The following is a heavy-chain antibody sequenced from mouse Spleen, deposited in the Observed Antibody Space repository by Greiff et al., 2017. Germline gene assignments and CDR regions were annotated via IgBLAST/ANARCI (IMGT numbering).Heavy chain of an antibody. CDR1: GFTFSSYA. CDR2: INSNGGST. J-gene: IGHJ1*01. V-gene: IGHV5-6-2*01. Sequence: EVHLVESGGGLVKPGGSLKLSCAASGFTFSSYAMSWVRQTPEKRLEWVAAINSNGGSTYYPDTVKDRFTISRDNAKNTLYLQMSSLRSEDTALYYCARRGYDGYHHWYFDVWGAGTTVTVSS. CDR3: ARRGYDGYHHWYFDV. D-gene: IGHD2-3*01.